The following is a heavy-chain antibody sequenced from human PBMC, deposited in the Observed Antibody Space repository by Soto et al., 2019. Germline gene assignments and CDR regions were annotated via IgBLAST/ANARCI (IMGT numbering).Heavy chain of an antibody. CDR2: LYYSGNT. D-gene: IGHD3-3*01. J-gene: IGHJ4*02. Sequence: QLQLQESGPGLVKPSETLSLTCTVSGGSISSSTYYWGWIRQPPGKGLEWIGSLYYSGNTYYNPSLKSRVTISVDTSKNQFSLKLSSVTAADTAVYYCARQEWLLHYFDYWGQGTLVTVSS. CDR1: GGSISSSTYY. CDR3: ARQEWLLHYFDY. V-gene: IGHV4-39*01.